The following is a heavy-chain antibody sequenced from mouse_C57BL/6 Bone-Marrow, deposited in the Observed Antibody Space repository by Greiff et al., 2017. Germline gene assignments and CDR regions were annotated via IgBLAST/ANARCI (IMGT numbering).Heavy chain of an antibody. V-gene: IGHV1-50*01. CDR2: IDPSDSYT. J-gene: IGHJ4*01. D-gene: IGHD1-1*01. Sequence: QVQLQQPGAELVKPGASVKLSCKASGYTFTSYWMQWVKQRPGQGLEWIGEIDPSDSYTNYNQKFKGKATLTVDTSSSTAYMQLSSLTSEDSAVYYCARYYYCSSPYYAMDYWGQGTSVTVSS. CDR1: GYTFTSYW. CDR3: ARYYYCSSPYYAMDY.